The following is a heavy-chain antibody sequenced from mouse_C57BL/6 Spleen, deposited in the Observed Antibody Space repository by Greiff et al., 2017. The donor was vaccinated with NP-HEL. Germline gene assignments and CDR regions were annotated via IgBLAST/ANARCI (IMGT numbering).Heavy chain of an antibody. CDR1: GYTFTSYW. V-gene: IGHV1-55*01. D-gene: IGHD1-1*01. CDR2: IYPGSGST. J-gene: IGHJ4*01. CDR3: ARSWTTVVATDY. Sequence: QVQLKQPGAELVKPGASVKMSCKASGYTFTSYWITWVKQRPGQGLEWIGDIYPGSGSTNYNEKFKSKATLTVDTSSSTAYMQLSGLTSEDSAVYYCARSWTTVVATDYWGQGTSVTVSS.